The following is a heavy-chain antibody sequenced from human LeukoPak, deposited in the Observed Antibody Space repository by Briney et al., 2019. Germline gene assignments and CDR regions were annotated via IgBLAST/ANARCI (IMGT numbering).Heavy chain of an antibody. CDR3: ARGLRRGSGKKAYYYYGMDV. CDR2: INHSGST. J-gene: IGHJ6*04. V-gene: IGHV4-34*01. D-gene: IGHD3-10*01. Sequence: SETLSLTCAVYGGSFGGYYWSWIRQPPGTGREWIGEINHSGSTNSNPSLKRRVTISVDTSKSQCSRKLSSGTAADTAVYYCARGLRRGSGKKAYYYYGMDVWGKGTTVTVSS. CDR1: GGSFGGYY.